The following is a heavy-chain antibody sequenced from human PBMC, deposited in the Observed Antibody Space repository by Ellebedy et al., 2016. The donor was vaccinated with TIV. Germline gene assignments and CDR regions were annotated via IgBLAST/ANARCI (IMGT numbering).Heavy chain of an antibody. V-gene: IGHV1-8*01. J-gene: IGHJ5*02. D-gene: IGHD6-19*01. CDR2: MHPNSGNT. Sequence: AASVKVSCKASGYTFTSYDINWVRQATGQGLEWMGWMHPNSGNTGYAQKFQGRVSMTRDTSISTAYMELSSLRSEDTAVYYCARGSAVAGTISWGQGTLVTISS. CDR3: ARGSAVAGTIS. CDR1: GYTFTSYD.